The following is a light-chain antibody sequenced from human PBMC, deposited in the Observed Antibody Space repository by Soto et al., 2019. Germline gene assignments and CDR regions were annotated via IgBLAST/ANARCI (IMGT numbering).Light chain of an antibody. CDR2: DVS. V-gene: IGLV2-14*01. CDR3: SLYTTSSTYV. J-gene: IGLJ1*01. Sequence: QSALTQPASVSVSPGQSITISCTGTSSDVGSYNYVSWYQQHPGKAPKVMIYDVSNRPSGVSYRFSGSKSGNTASLTISGLQAEDEADYYCSLYTTSSTYVFGTGTKVTVL. CDR1: SSDVGSYNY.